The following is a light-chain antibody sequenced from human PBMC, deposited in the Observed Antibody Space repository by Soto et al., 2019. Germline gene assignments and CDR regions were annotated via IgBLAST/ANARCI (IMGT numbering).Light chain of an antibody. J-gene: IGKJ4*01. CDR2: GAS. V-gene: IGKV3-20*01. CDR1: QNVFSNY. CDR3: QQYGSSPEIT. Sequence: EIVLTQSPGTLSLSPGERATLSCRASQNVFSNYLAWYHKKPGQAPRLLIDGASTRTSGIPERFSGSGSGTYFTHTISRLEPEYLTVYYYQQYGSSPEITFGGGTKVEIK.